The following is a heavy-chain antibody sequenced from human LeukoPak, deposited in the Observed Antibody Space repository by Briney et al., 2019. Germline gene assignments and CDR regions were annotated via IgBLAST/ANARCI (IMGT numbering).Heavy chain of an antibody. CDR3: ARDVWWSSWYGVTHFDY. CDR1: GYTFTSYG. Sequence: GASVKVSCKASGYTFTSYGISWVRQAPGQGLEWMGWISANNGNTNYAQRLQGRVTMTTDTSTSTAYMELRSLRSDDTAVYYCARDVWWSSWYGVTHFDYWGQGTLVTVSS. D-gene: IGHD6-13*01. J-gene: IGHJ4*02. CDR2: ISANNGNT. V-gene: IGHV1-18*01.